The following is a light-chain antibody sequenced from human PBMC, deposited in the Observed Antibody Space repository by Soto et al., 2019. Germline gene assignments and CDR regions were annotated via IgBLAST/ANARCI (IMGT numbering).Light chain of an antibody. CDR2: EVS. J-gene: IGLJ3*02. CDR3: SSYTSSSTPWV. Sequence: QSVLTQPASVSGSPGQSITISCTGTSSDVGGYKYVSWYQQHPGKAPKLMIYEVSNRPSGVSNRFSGSKSGNTASLTISGLQAEDEADYYCSSYTSSSTPWVFGGGTKVTV. CDR1: SSDVGGYKY. V-gene: IGLV2-14*01.